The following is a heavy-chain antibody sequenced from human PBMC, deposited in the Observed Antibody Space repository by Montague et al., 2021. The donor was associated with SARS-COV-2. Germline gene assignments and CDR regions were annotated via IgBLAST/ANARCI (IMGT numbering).Heavy chain of an antibody. V-gene: IGHV3-7*01. J-gene: IGHJ4*02. CDR2: IKKDGTEK. CDR1: GFTFSDYW. Sequence: SLRLSCAASGFTFSDYWMTWIRQAPGKGLEWVATIKKDGTEKYYLASVKGRFTVSRENAKSSLFLQMSNVRVDDTAVYYCARADDCFDCWGRGTLVTVSS. CDR3: ARADDCFDC.